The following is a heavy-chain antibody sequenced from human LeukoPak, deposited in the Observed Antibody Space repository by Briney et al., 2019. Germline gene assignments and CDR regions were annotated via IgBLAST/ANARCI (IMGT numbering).Heavy chain of an antibody. CDR2: ISWNSGSI. CDR3: AKDLGLWFGESRASAFDI. V-gene: IGHV3-9*01. J-gene: IGHJ3*02. Sequence: PGRSLRLSCAASGFTFSSYGMHWVRQAPGKGLEWVSGISWNSGSIGYADSVKGRFTISRDNAKNSLYLQMNSLRAEDTALYYCAKDLGLWFGESRASAFDIWGQGTMVTVSS. CDR1: GFTFSSYG. D-gene: IGHD3-10*01.